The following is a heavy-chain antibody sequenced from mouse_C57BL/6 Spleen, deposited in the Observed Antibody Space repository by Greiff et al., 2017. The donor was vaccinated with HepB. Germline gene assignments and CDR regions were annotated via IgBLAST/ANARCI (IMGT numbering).Heavy chain of an antibody. CDR1: GYTFTSYW. D-gene: IGHD1-1*01. CDR3: ARFYSRRGWYFDV. J-gene: IGHJ1*03. V-gene: IGHV1-7*01. Sequence: QVQLKQSGAELAKPGASVKLSCKASGYTFTSYWMHWVKQRPGQGLEWIGYINPSSGYTKYNQKFKDKATLTADKSSSTAYMQLSSLTYEDSAVYYCARFYSRRGWYFDVWGTGTTVTVSS. CDR2: INPSSGYT.